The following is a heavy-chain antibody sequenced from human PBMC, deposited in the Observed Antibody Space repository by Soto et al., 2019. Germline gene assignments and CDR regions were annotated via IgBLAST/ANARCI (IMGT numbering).Heavy chain of an antibody. CDR1: GLTFSSYS. J-gene: IGHJ3*02. CDR3: ARDRGIVVLLGAFDI. D-gene: IGHD2-2*01. V-gene: IGHV3-48*02. Sequence: PGGSLRLSCAASGLTFSSYSMNWVRQAPGKGLEWVSYISSSSSTIYYADSVKGRFTISRDNAKNSLYLQMNSLRDEDTAVYYCARDRGIVVLLGAFDIWGLGTMVTVSS. CDR2: ISSSSSTI.